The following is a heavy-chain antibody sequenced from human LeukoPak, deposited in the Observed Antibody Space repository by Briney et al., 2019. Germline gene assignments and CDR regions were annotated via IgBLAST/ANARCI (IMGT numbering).Heavy chain of an antibody. V-gene: IGHV4-34*01. J-gene: IGHJ6*03. Sequence: SETLSLTCAVYGGSFSGYYWSWIRQPPGKGLEWIGEINHSGSTNYNPSLKSRVTISVDTSKNQFSLKLSSVTAADTAVYYCARRSSCSGGSCYLTDYYYYYMDVWGKGTTVTISS. CDR1: GGSFSGYY. CDR3: ARRSSCSGGSCYLTDYYYYYMDV. D-gene: IGHD2-15*01. CDR2: INHSGST.